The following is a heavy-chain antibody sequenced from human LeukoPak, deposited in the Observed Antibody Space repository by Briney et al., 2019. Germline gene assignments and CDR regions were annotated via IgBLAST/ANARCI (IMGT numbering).Heavy chain of an antibody. CDR3: ARDGYSSSWRGNWFDP. Sequence: GGSLRLSCAASGFTFSSYAMNWVRQAPGKGLEWVSAISGSGGSTYYADSVKGRFTVSRDNSKNTLYLQMNSLRAEDTAVYYCARDGYSSSWRGNWFDPWGQGTLVTVSS. CDR2: ISGSGGST. D-gene: IGHD6-13*01. J-gene: IGHJ5*02. CDR1: GFTFSSYA. V-gene: IGHV3-23*01.